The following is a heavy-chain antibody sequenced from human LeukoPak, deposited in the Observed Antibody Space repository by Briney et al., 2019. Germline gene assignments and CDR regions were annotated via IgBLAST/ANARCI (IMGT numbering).Heavy chain of an antibody. V-gene: IGHV1-69*13. J-gene: IGHJ5*02. CDR3: ARGAQYYDFWSGYPGISNWFDP. Sequence: SVKVSCKASGGTFSSYAISWVRQAPGQGLVWMGGIIPIFGTANYAQKFQGRVTITADESTSTAYMELSSLRSEDTAVYYCARGAQYYDFWSGYPGISNWFDPWGQGTLVTVSS. CDR2: IIPIFGTA. D-gene: IGHD3-3*01. CDR1: GGTFSSYA.